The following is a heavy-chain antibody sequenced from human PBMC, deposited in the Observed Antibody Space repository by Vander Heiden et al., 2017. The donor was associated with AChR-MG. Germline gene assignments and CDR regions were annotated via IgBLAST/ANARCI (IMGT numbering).Heavy chain of an antibody. CDR3: AKVGGPEVSGSYGLDY. Sequence: EVQLLESGGGLVQPGGSLRLSCAASGFTFSSYAMSWVRQAPGKGLEWVSAISGSGGSTYYADSVKGRFTISRDNSKNTLYLQMNSLRAEDTAVYYCAKVGGPEVSGSYGLDYWGQGTLVTVSS. V-gene: IGHV3-23*01. CDR1: GFTFSSYA. J-gene: IGHJ4*02. CDR2: ISGSGGST. D-gene: IGHD1-26*01.